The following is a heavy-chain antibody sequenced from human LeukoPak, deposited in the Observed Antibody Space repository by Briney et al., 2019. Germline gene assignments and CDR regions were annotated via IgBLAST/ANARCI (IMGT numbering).Heavy chain of an antibody. J-gene: IGHJ6*03. CDR2: ISSSSSYI. V-gene: IGHV3-21*01. Sequence: PGGSLRLSCAASGFTFSRYAMNWVRQAPGKGLEWVSSISSSSSYIYYADSVKGRFTISRDNAKNSLYLQMNSLRAEDTAVYYCARDPEYYYYMDVWGKGTTVTVSS. CDR1: GFTFSRYA. CDR3: ARDPEYYYYMDV.